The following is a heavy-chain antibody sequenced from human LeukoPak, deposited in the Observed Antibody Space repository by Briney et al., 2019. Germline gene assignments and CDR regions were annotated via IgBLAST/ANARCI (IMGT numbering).Heavy chain of an antibody. J-gene: IGHJ4*02. D-gene: IGHD5-24*01. CDR1: GFTFSDHY. CDR3: ARVQARWLQPIDY. V-gene: IGHV3-72*01. Sequence: PGGSLRLSCAASGFTFSDHYMDWVRQAPRKGLEWVGRTRNKANSYTTEYAASVKGRFTISRDDSKNSLYLQMNSLKTEDTAVYYCARVQARWLQPIDYWGQGTLVTVSS. CDR2: TRNKANSYTT.